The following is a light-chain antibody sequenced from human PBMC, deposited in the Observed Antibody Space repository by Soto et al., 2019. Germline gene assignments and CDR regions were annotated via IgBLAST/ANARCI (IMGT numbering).Light chain of an antibody. CDR3: QQYSNWKT. Sequence: EIVMTQSPATLSVSPGERVTLSCRASRTVGSKLAWYQQQPGQAPRLLISDASTRATGIPARFSGSGSGTDFTLTISSLQSEDFAFYYCQQYSNWKTFGQGTKLEIK. CDR1: RTVGSK. J-gene: IGKJ2*01. V-gene: IGKV3-15*01. CDR2: DAS.